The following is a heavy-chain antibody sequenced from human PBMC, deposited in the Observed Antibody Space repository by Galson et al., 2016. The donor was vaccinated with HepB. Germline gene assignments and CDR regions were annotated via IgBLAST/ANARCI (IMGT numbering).Heavy chain of an antibody. V-gene: IGHV1-18*01. Sequence: SVKVSCKASGYTFTSYGISWVRQAPGQGLEWMGWINGYNGYTNYAQKLQGRITMTTDTSTTTAYMELRSLRSDDTAVYYCARVRRSGGSFFDYWGQGTLVTVPS. CDR2: INGYNGYT. CDR3: ARVRRSGGSFFDY. J-gene: IGHJ4*02. D-gene: IGHD2-15*01. CDR1: GYTFTSYG.